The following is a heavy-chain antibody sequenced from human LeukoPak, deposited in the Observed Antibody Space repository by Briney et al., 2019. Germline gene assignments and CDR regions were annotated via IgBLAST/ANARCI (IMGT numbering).Heavy chain of an antibody. Sequence: GGCLRLSCAASGFTFSNYVMNWVRQAPGKGLEWVSSISASGGYTYYADSVKGRFTISKDNSKNTIHLQMNSLRAEDTALYYCAKSFKNGWYSFDFWGQGTLVTVSS. CDR3: AKSFKNGWYSFDF. D-gene: IGHD6-19*01. V-gene: IGHV3-23*01. CDR1: GFTFSNYV. CDR2: ISASGGYT. J-gene: IGHJ4*02.